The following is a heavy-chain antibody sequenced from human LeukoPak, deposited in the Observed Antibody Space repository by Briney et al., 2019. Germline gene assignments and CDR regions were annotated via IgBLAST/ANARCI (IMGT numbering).Heavy chain of an antibody. CDR2: ISETGRT. V-gene: IGHV4-61*08. CDR1: GGSISSGDYY. Sequence: SETLSLTCTVSGGSISSGDYYWSWIRQSPGKGLEWIAYISETGRTNYNPSLRSRVTISADTSKNQLSLKVRSVTAADTAVYYCARGAGWYDYWGQGTQVTVFS. J-gene: IGHJ4*02. D-gene: IGHD6-19*01. CDR3: ARGAGWYDY.